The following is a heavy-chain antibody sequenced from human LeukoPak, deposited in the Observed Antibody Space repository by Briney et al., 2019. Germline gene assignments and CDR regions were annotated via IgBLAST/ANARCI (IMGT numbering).Heavy chain of an antibody. CDR1: GFTFTTFW. J-gene: IGHJ4*02. CDR2: INHDGSNT. Sequence: GGSLGLSCATSGFTFTTFWMHWVRQAPGKGLVWVSRINHDGSNTNYADSVKGRFTISRDNAKNTVYLQMNSLRAEDTAVYYCVRDWGYDSSGYWQKYFDTWGQGTLVTVSS. CDR3: VRDWGYDSSGYWQKYFDT. V-gene: IGHV3-74*01. D-gene: IGHD3-22*01.